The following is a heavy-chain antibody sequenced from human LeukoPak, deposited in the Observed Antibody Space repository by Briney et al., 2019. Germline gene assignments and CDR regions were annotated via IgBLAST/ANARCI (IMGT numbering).Heavy chain of an antibody. Sequence: GRSLRLSCAASGFTFSSYAMHWVRQAPGKGLEWVAVISYDGRNKYYADSVKGRFTISRDNSKNTLFLQMNSLRAEDTAVYYCARDPTTVTTDDYWGQGTLVTVSS. CDR1: GFTFSSYA. J-gene: IGHJ4*02. V-gene: IGHV3-30*04. D-gene: IGHD4-17*01. CDR3: ARDPTTVTTDDY. CDR2: ISYDGRNK.